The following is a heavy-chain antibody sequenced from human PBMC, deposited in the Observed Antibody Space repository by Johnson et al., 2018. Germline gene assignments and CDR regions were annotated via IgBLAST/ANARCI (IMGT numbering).Heavy chain of an antibody. CDR3: AKERGLRDYYYYYYMDV. CDR2: ISYDGSNT. CDR1: GFTFSSYG. V-gene: IGHV3-30*18. Sequence: QVQLVQSGGGVVQHRRSLRLSCAASGFTFSSYGMHWVRQAPGKGLEWVAVISYDGSNTYYAAAVKGRFTLSRDNSKNTQYLQMTSLGAEDTAVYYCAKERGLRDYYYYYYMDVWGKGTTVTVS. J-gene: IGHJ6*03. D-gene: IGHD4-17*01.